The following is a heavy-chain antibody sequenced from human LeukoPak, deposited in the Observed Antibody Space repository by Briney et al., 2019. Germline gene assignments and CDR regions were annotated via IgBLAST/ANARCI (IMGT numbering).Heavy chain of an antibody. Sequence: ASVKVSCKASGYTFTSYYMHWVRQAPGQGLEWMGVINPSGGSTSYAQKFQGRVTMTRDTSTSTVYMELSSLRSEDTAVYYCARVFDPDTAMGLDYYYYGIDVWGQGTTVTVSS. CDR3: ARVFDPDTAMGLDYYYYGIDV. D-gene: IGHD5-18*01. CDR2: INPSGGST. CDR1: GYTFTSYY. V-gene: IGHV1-46*01. J-gene: IGHJ6*02.